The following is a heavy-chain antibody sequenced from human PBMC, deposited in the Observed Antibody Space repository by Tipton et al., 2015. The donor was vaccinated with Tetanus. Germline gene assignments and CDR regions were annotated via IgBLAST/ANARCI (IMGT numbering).Heavy chain of an antibody. Sequence: SLRLSCAASGVTVSGNYMSWVRQAPGKGLEWVAAINSRSEYIYYADSIKGRFTISRDNAKNSLFLQMSSLRAEDTAVYYCARQLWGYWFDPWGQGTRVTVSS. V-gene: IGHV3-21*01. D-gene: IGHD7-27*01. CDR3: ARQLWGYWFDP. CDR2: INSRSEYI. CDR1: GVTVSGNY. J-gene: IGHJ5*02.